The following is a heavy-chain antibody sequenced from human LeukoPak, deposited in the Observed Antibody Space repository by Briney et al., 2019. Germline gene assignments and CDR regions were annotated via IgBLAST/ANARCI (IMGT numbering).Heavy chain of an antibody. CDR3: ARSDSGDPNFDY. J-gene: IGHJ4*02. CDR2: IYYSGST. D-gene: IGHD3-10*01. Sequence: SETLSLTCTVSGGSISSSSYYWGWIRQPPGKGLEWIGSIYYSGSTYYNPSLKSRVTISVDTSKNQFSLKLSSVTAADTAVYYCARSDSGDPNFDYWGQGTLVTVSS. V-gene: IGHV4-39*07. CDR1: GGSISSSSYY.